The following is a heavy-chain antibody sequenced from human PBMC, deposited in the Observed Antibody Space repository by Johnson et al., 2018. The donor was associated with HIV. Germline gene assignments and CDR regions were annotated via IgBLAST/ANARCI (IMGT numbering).Heavy chain of an antibody. CDR2: INWDGGSR. V-gene: IGHV3-43D*04. CDR1: RLTFADNA. Sequence: VQLVESGGVVVHPGGSLRLSCETSRLTFADNAMHWVRQAAGKGLEGVSLINWDGGSRRYADSVKGRFPSSRDNAKNSLYLQMNSLRAEDTALYYCARAPLYCSGGRCNPGAVDIWGQGTLVTVSS. J-gene: IGHJ3*02. CDR3: ARAPLYCSGGRCNPGAVDI. D-gene: IGHD2-15*01.